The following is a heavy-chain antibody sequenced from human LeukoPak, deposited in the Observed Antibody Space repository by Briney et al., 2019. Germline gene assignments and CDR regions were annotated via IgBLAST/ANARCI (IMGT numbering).Heavy chain of an antibody. J-gene: IGHJ3*02. CDR1: GGSISSYY. V-gene: IGHV4-59*08. Sequence: PSETLSLTCTVSGGSISSYYWSWIRQPPGKGLEWIGYIYYSGSTNYNPSLKSRVTISVDTSKNQFSLKLSSVTAADTAVYYCASREGYGHAFDIWGQGTMVTVSS. CDR3: ASREGYGHAFDI. D-gene: IGHD6-13*01. CDR2: IYYSGST.